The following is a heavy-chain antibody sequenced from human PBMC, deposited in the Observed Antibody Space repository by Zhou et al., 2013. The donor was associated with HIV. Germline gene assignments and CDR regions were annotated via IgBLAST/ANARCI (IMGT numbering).Heavy chain of an antibody. V-gene: IGHV1-46*01. D-gene: IGHD3-10*01. CDR1: GYTFSNYY. CDR3: ARGAYGSGSFYGRY. J-gene: IGHJ4*02. CDR2: INPISRGT. Sequence: QVQLVQSGAEVKKPGASVSVSCKAFGYTFSNYYMHWVRQAPGQGLEWMGMINPISRGTVYAQKFQGRVTITTDESSSTAYMELTNLTFNDTAVYYCARGAYGSGSFYGRYWGQGTLVTVAS.